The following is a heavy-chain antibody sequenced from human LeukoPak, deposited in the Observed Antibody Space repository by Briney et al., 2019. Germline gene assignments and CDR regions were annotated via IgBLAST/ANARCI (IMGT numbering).Heavy chain of an antibody. D-gene: IGHD6-13*01. CDR3: AREKGAAAALDAFDI. Sequence: SETLSLTCTVSGGSISSSGYYWGWIRQPPGKGLEWIGSIHHSGSTYYNPSLKSRVTISVDTSKNQFSLKLSSVTAADTAVYYCAREKGAAAALDAFDIWGQGTMVTVSS. CDR2: IHHSGST. CDR1: GGSISSSGYY. V-gene: IGHV4-39*07. J-gene: IGHJ3*02.